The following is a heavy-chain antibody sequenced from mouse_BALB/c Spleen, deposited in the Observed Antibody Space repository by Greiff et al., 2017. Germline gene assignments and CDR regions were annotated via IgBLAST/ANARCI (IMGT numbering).Heavy chain of an antibody. CDR1: GFNIKDTY. J-gene: IGHJ1*01. D-gene: IGHD1-2*01. CDR3: ARAKFITTAGGYFDV. V-gene: IGHV14-3*02. CDR2: IDPANGNT. Sequence: VQLQQSGAGLVKPGASVKLSCTASGFNIKDTYMHWVKQRPEQGLEWIGRIDPANGNTKYDPKFQGKATITADTSSNTAYLQLSSLTSEDTAVYYCARAKFITTAGGYFDVWGAGTTVTVAS.